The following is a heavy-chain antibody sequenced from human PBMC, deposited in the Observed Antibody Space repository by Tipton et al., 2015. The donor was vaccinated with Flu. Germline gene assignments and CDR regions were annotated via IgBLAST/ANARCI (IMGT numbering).Heavy chain of an antibody. CDR3: AKDGWDTSGWYPFDY. CDR1: GGSFSGYF. Sequence: TLSLTCAVYGGSFSGYFWSWIRQPPGKGLEWIGEINHSGSTHYNPSLKSRVTISVDTSKNQFSLRLSSVTAADTAVYYCAKDGWDTSGWYPFDYWGQGTLVTVSA. V-gene: IGHV4-34*01. CDR2: INHSGST. J-gene: IGHJ4*02. D-gene: IGHD6-19*01.